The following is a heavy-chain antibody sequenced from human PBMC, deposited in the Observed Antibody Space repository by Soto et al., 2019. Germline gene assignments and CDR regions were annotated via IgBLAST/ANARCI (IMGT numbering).Heavy chain of an antibody. D-gene: IGHD2-2*01. J-gene: IGHJ5*02. CDR2: IIPIFGTA. CDR1: GGTFSSNA. Sequence: SVKVSCKASGGTFSSNAISWIQQAPGQVLEWMGRIIPIFGTANYGQKFQGRVTITADESTSTAYMELSSLRSEDTAVYYCARVDRLPAALNWFDPWGQGTLVTVSS. CDR3: ARVDRLPAALNWFDP. V-gene: IGHV1-69*13.